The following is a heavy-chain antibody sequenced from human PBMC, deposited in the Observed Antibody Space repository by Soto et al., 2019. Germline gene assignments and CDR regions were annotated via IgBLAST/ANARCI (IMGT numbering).Heavy chain of an antibody. J-gene: IGHJ5*02. CDR1: GGTFSSYA. D-gene: IGHD6-19*01. Sequence: ASVKVSCKASGGTFSSYAISGVRQAPGQGLEWMGGIIPIFGTANYAQKFQGRVTMTGDASTSTVYMELSSLRSEDTAVYYCARVSSGLWFDPWGQGTLVTVSS. CDR2: IIPIFGTA. V-gene: IGHV1-69*13. CDR3: ARVSSGLWFDP.